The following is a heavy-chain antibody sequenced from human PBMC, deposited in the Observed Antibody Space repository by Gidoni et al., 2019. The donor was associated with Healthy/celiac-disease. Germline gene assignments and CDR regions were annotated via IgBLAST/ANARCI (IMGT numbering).Heavy chain of an antibody. CDR3: AIGAFGIAGDY. CDR2: INAGNGNT. CDR1: GYTFTSYA. J-gene: IGHJ4*02. V-gene: IGHV1-3*01. D-gene: IGHD6-13*01. Sequence: QVQLVQSGPEVKKPGASVRVSCKASGYTFTSYAMHWVRQAHGQRLEWVGWINAGNGNTIYSQKFQGRVTITSDTSASTAYMELSSLRSEDTAVYYCAIGAFGIAGDYCGQGTLVTVSS.